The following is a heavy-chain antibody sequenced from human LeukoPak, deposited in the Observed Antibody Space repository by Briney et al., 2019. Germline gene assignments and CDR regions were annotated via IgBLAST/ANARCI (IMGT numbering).Heavy chain of an antibody. V-gene: IGHV4-59*01. D-gene: IGHD6-6*01. Sequence: NPSETLSLTCTVSGGSISSYYWSWIRQPPGKGLEWIGYIYYSGSTNYNPSLKSRVTISVDTSKNQFSLKLSSVTAADTAVYYCARVWYSSSSRYYYYMDVWGKGTTVTVSS. J-gene: IGHJ6*03. CDR1: GGSISSYY. CDR3: ARVWYSSSSRYYYYMDV. CDR2: IYYSGST.